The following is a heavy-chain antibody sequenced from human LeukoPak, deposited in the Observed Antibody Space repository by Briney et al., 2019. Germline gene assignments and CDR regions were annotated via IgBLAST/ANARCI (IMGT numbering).Heavy chain of an antibody. CDR3: ARDLRYIRY. Sequence: GGSLRLSCAASGFTFRSYNMNWVRQAPGKGLEWVSYITGGSTTIYYADSVKGRFTISRDNAKKSLYLQMNSLRAEDTAVYYCARDLRYIRYWGQGTLVTVSS. CDR1: GFTFRSYN. V-gene: IGHV3-48*01. D-gene: IGHD5-18*01. CDR2: ITGGSTTI. J-gene: IGHJ4*02.